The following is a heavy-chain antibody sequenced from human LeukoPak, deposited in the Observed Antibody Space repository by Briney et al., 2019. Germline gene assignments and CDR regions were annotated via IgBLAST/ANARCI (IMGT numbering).Heavy chain of an antibody. Sequence: ASVTVSCKASGYTFTGYYMHWVRQAPGQGLEWMGWINPNSGGTNYAQKFQGRVTMTRDTSISTAYMELSRLRSDDTAVYYCARDRGVPPRRMDVWGKGTTVTISS. J-gene: IGHJ6*04. D-gene: IGHD3-10*01. CDR2: INPNSGGT. CDR3: ARDRGVPPRRMDV. CDR1: GYTFTGYY. V-gene: IGHV1-2*02.